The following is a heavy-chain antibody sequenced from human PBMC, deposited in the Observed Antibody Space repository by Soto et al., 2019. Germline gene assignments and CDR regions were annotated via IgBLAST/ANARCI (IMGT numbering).Heavy chain of an antibody. CDR1: GGSISSGGYY. V-gene: IGHV4-31*03. CDR2: IYYSGST. D-gene: IGHD3-22*01. CDR3: ARSSSGYYVNWFDP. J-gene: IGHJ5*02. Sequence: ASETLSLTCTVSGGSISSGGYYWSWIRQHPGKGLEWIGYIYYSGSTYYNPSLKSRVTISVDTSKNQFSLKLSSVTAADTAVYYCARSSSGYYVNWFDPWGQGTLVTVS.